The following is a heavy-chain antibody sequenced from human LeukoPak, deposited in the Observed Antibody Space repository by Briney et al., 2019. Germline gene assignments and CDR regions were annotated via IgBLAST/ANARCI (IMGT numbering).Heavy chain of an antibody. Sequence: GGSLRLSCAASGFTFSDAWMTWVRQAPGKGLEWVGRIKRKTDGGTTDYAAPVKGRFTISRDNAKNSLYLQMNSLRAEDTAVYYCASEYCSGGSCYSGEYFQHWGQGTLVTVSS. D-gene: IGHD2-15*01. CDR2: IKRKTDGGTT. V-gene: IGHV3-15*01. J-gene: IGHJ1*01. CDR3: ASEYCSGGSCYSGEYFQH. CDR1: GFTFSDAW.